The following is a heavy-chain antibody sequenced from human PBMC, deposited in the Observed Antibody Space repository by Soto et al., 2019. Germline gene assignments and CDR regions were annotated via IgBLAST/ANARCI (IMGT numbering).Heavy chain of an antibody. J-gene: IGHJ4*02. CDR3: ASGYYILGIGY. CDR2: ISSSSSTI. D-gene: IGHD3-3*01. V-gene: IGHV3-48*01. CDR1: GFTFSSYS. Sequence: QPGGSLRLSCAASGFTFSSYSMNWVRQAPGKGLEWVSYISSSSSTIYYADSVKGRFTISRDNAKNSLYLQMSSLRAEDTAVYYCASGYYILGIGYWGQGTLVTVSS.